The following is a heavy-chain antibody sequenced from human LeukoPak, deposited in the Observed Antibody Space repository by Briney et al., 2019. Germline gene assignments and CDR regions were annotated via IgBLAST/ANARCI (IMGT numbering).Heavy chain of an antibody. CDR3: ARDPGEDRSLDY. D-gene: IGHD7-27*01. V-gene: IGHV1-46*01. CDR2: INPSDGST. CDR1: GYTFTSYY. J-gene: IGHJ4*02. Sequence: ASVKVSCKASGYTFTSYYMHWVPQAPGQGREWMGIINPSDGSTSYAQKFQGRVTMTRDMSTSTVYMELSSLRSEDTAVYYCARDPGEDRSLDYWGQGTLVTVSS.